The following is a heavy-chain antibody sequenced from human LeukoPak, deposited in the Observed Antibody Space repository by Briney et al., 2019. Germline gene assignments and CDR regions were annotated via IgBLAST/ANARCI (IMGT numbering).Heavy chain of an antibody. CDR1: GFTFSSYS. D-gene: IGHD3-22*01. Sequence: PGGSLRLSCAASGFTFSSYSMSWVRQAPGKGLEWVSYISSSSTIYYADSVKGRFTISRDNAKNSLYLQMNSLRAEDTAVYYCARDRVKWLDLLGSFDYWGQGTLVTVSS. V-gene: IGHV3-48*01. CDR3: ARDRVKWLDLLGSFDY. CDR2: ISSSSTI. J-gene: IGHJ4*02.